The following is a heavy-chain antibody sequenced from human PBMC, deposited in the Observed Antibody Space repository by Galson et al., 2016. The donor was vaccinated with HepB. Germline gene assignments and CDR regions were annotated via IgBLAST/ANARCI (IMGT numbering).Heavy chain of an antibody. J-gene: IGHJ6*02. CDR2: IYYSGST. CDR3: ARDIGRSSGYPYYHYGLDV. Sequence: SETLSLTCTVSGDSISTYYWNWIRQSSGKGLEWIGYIYYSGSTNYNPSLKSRVTISVDTSKNQFSLKLTSVTAADTAVYYCARDIGRSSGYPYYHYGLDVWGQGTTVTVSS. D-gene: IGHD3-22*01. V-gene: IGHV4-59*01. CDR1: GDSISTYY.